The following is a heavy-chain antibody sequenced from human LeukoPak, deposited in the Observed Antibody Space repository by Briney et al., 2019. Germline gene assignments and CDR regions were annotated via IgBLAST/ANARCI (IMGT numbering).Heavy chain of an antibody. V-gene: IGHV1-2*02. J-gene: IGHJ4*02. CDR2: INPNSGGT. D-gene: IGHD1-26*01. Sequence: GASVKVSCKASGYPFTGYYLHWVRQAPGQGLEWMGWINPNSGGTNYAQKFQGRVTMTRDTSISTAYMELSRLRSDDTAVYYCARGSIVGATFDYFDYWGQGTLVTVSS. CDR3: ARGSIVGATFDYFDY. CDR1: GYPFTGYY.